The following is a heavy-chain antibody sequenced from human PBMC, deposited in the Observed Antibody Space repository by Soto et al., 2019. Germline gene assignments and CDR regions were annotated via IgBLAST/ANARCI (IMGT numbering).Heavy chain of an antibody. Sequence: SETLPLTCSVSGGSISSINWWSWVRQPPGKGLEWIGEIYHSGSTNYNPSLKSRVTISVDKSKNQFSLKLSSVTAADTAVYYCAGWIQLQQYYYYGMDVWGQGTTVT. CDR3: AGWIQLQQYYYYGMDV. CDR1: GGSISSINW. CDR2: IYHSGST. D-gene: IGHD5-18*01. V-gene: IGHV4-4*02. J-gene: IGHJ6*02.